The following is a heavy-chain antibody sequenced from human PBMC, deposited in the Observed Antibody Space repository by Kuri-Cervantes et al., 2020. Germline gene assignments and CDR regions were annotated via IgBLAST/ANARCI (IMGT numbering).Heavy chain of an antibody. CDR3: ARDPYHSGYDYPVDN. CDR1: GGSISSYY. D-gene: IGHD5-12*01. V-gene: IGHV4-59*12. CDR2: IYYSGST. J-gene: IGHJ4*02. Sequence: SATLSLTCTVSGGSISSYYWSWIRQPPGKGLEWIGYIYYSGSTNYNPSLKSRVTISVDTSKNQFSLNLSSVTAADTAVYYCARDPYHSGYDYPVDNWGQGTLVTVSS.